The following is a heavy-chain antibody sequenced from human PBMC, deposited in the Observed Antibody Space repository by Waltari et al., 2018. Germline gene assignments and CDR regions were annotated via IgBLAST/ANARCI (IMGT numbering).Heavy chain of an antibody. CDR3: ARGDIAAGYYFDY. CDR1: GFTFSSYW. CDR2: IKQDGSEK. D-gene: IGHD6-13*01. Sequence: EVQLVESGGGLVQPGGSLRLSCAASGFTFSSYWMSWVRQAPGKGLEWVANIKQDGSEKYYVDSVKGRFTISRDNAKNSLYLQMNSLRAEYTAVYYCARGDIAAGYYFDYWGQGTLVTVSS. V-gene: IGHV3-7*01. J-gene: IGHJ4*02.